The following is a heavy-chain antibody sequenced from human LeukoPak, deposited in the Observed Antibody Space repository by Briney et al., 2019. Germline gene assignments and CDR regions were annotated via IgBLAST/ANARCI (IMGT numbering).Heavy chain of an antibody. J-gene: IGHJ4*02. V-gene: IGHV3-15*01. CDR1: GFTLSDAW. D-gene: IGHD1-26*01. Sequence: PGGSLRLSCAASGFTLSDAWMNWVRQVPGKGREGSGLFKSKTNGGTTDYAAPGKGRFTMSRDETKNTLYLQMNSLKTEDTAMYYCTTEYSGSFSNWGQGILVTVSS. CDR3: TTEYSGSFSN. CDR2: FKSKTNGGTT.